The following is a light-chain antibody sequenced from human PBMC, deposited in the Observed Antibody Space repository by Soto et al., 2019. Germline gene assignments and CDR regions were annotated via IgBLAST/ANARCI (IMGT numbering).Light chain of an antibody. V-gene: IGKV1-27*01. CDR1: QGISNY. J-gene: IGKJ4*01. CDR3: QKYNSAPLT. Sequence: EIQMTQAPSSLSTSVGARAPITCRASQGISNYLAWYQQKPGKVPKPLIYAASTLQSGVPSRFSGSGSGTDFTLTISSLQPEDVATYYCQKYNSAPLTFGGGTKVDIK. CDR2: AAS.